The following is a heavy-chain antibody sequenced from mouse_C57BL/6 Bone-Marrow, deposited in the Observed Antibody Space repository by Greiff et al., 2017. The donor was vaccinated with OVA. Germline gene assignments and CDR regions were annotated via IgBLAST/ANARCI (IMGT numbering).Heavy chain of an antibody. CDR3: ALTAQAPWFAY. CDR2: INPNNGGT. V-gene: IGHV1-22*01. J-gene: IGHJ3*01. CDR1: GYTFTDYN. D-gene: IGHD3-2*02. Sequence: VQLQQSGPELVKPGASVKMSCKASGYTFTDYNMHWVKQSHGKSLEWIGYINPNNGGTSYNQKFKGKATLTVNKSSSTAYMELRSLTSEDSAVYYCALTAQAPWFAYWGQGTLVTVSA.